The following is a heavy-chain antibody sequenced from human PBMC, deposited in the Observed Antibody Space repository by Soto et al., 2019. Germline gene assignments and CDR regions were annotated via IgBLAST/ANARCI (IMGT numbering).Heavy chain of an antibody. CDR2: IWYDGSNK. Sequence: LRLSCAGSGFTFSTHGMHWARQAPGKGPEWVAVIWYDGSNKFYSDSVKGRFTISRDNSKNTLYLQMNSLRAEDTAVYYCAKDFWSGSDAFDIWGQGTMVTVSS. CDR3: AKDFWSGSDAFDI. CDR1: GFTFSTHG. V-gene: IGHV3-33*06. J-gene: IGHJ3*02. D-gene: IGHD3-3*01.